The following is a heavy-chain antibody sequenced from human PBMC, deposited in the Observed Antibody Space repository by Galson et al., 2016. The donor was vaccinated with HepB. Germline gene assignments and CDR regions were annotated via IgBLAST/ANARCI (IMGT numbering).Heavy chain of an antibody. Sequence: SVKVSCKASGYTFTNNGISWVRQAPGQGPEWMAWISAYSGNTNYAQQLLDRVTLTKDTSASTVYMELRSLRSDDTAMYYCARDRDAALDYWGQGALVTVSS. CDR2: ISAYSGNT. V-gene: IGHV1-18*01. CDR3: ARDRDAALDY. CDR1: GYTFTNNG. J-gene: IGHJ4*02. D-gene: IGHD6-13*01.